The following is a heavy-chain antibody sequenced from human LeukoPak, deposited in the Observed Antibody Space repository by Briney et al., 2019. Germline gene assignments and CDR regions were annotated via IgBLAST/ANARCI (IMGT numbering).Heavy chain of an antibody. J-gene: IGHJ4*02. Sequence: SETLSLTSAVYGGSFSGYYWSWIRQPPGKGLEWIGEINHSGSTNYNPSLKSRVTISVDTSKNQFSLKLSSVTAADTAVYYCARPSRDYVWGSYRFPYYFDYWGQGTLVTVSS. D-gene: IGHD3-16*02. CDR2: INHSGST. V-gene: IGHV4-34*01. CDR1: GGSFSGYY. CDR3: ARPSRDYVWGSYRFPYYFDY.